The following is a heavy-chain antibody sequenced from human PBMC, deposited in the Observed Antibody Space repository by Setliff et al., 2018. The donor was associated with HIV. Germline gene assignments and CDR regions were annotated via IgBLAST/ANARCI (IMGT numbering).Heavy chain of an antibody. J-gene: IGHJ4*02. CDR2: IRGKAYGGTT. Sequence: GESLKISCTASGFTLGDYAMSWVRQAPGKGLEWVGFIRGKAYGGTTEYAASVKGRFTISRDDSKSIAYLQMNSLKTEDTAVYYCTRGPYSYGSYVDYWGQGSLVTVS. D-gene: IGHD5-18*01. CDR1: GFTLGDYA. CDR3: TRGPYSYGSYVDY. V-gene: IGHV3-49*04.